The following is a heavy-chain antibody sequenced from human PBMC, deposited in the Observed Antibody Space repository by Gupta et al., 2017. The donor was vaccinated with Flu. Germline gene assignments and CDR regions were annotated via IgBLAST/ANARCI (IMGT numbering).Heavy chain of an antibody. D-gene: IGHD2-15*01. CDR1: GGSISSSSYY. J-gene: IGHJ3*02. CDR3: ARQEVRVVVAATPYGAFDI. V-gene: IGHV4-39*01. Sequence: QLQLQESGPGLVKPSETLSLTCTVSGGSISSSSYYWGWIRQPPGKGLEWIGSIYYSGSTYYNPSLKSRVTISVDTSKNQFSLKLSSVTAADTAVYYCARQEVRVVVAATPYGAFDIWGQGTMVTVSS. CDR2: IYYSGST.